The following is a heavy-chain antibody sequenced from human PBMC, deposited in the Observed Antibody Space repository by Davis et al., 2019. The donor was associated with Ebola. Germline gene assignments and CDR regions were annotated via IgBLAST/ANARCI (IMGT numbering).Heavy chain of an antibody. D-gene: IGHD2-15*01. CDR2: IFYSGTT. Sequence: SETLSLTCTVSGGSISSSSYYWGWIRQPPGTGLEWIANIFYSGTTYYNPSLRGRVTMSVDTSKTQFSLKLSSVTAADTAVYYCARLRGWSTIDYWGQGTLVTVSS. CDR3: ARLRGWSTIDY. V-gene: IGHV4-39*01. CDR1: GGSISSSSYY. J-gene: IGHJ4*02.